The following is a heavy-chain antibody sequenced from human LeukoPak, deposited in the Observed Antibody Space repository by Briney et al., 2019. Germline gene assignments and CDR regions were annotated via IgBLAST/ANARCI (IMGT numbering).Heavy chain of an antibody. J-gene: IGHJ4*02. V-gene: IGHV1-2*02. CDR2: INPNSGGT. D-gene: IGHD3-3*01. CDR1: GYTFTGYY. CDR3: ARGYYDFWSGYPRRPGFDY. Sequence: ASVKVSCKASGYTFTGYYMHWVRQAPGQGLEWMGWINPNSGGTNYAQKFQGRVTMTRDTSISTAYMELSRLRSDDTAVYYCARGYYDFWSGYPRRPGFDYWGQGTLVTVSS.